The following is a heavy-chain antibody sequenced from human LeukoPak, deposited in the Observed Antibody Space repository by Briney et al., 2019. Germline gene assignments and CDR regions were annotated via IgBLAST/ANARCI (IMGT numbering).Heavy chain of an antibody. Sequence: SETLSLTCTVSGDSISSYYWSWIRQPPGKGLEWIGYIYYSGSTNYNPSLRSRVSLSADTSKNQFSLKLTSVTAADTAVYYCARHREGLWLVPAVDYWGQGTLVTVSS. CDR2: IYYSGST. CDR1: GDSISSYY. J-gene: IGHJ4*02. D-gene: IGHD6-19*01. V-gene: IGHV4-59*08. CDR3: ARHREGLWLVPAVDY.